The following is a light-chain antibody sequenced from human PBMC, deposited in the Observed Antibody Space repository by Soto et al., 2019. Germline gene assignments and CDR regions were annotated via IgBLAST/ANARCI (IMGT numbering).Light chain of an antibody. J-gene: IGKJ1*01. CDR1: QSISSY. Sequence: IQMTQSPSSLSASVGDRVTITCRASQSISSYLNWYQQKPGKAPKLLIYAASNLQSGVQSRFRGSRSGTEFTLTVRSLQPEDFATYYCIQDHDDSWTFGQGTKVDIK. V-gene: IGKV1-6*01. CDR3: IQDHDDSWT. CDR2: AAS.